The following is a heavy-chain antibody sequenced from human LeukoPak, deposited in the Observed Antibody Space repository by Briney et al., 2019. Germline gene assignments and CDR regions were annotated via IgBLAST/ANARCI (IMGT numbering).Heavy chain of an antibody. V-gene: IGHV4-59*12. D-gene: IGHD4-11*01. CDR1: GGSISSYY. J-gene: IGHJ4*02. CDR2: IYYSGST. CDR3: ARGPTVPSAYFDY. Sequence: SETLSLTCTVSGGSISSYYWSWIRQPPGKGLEWIGYIYYSGSTYYNPSLKSRVTISVDTSKNQFSLKLSSVTAADTAVYYCARGPTVPSAYFDYWGQGTLVTVSS.